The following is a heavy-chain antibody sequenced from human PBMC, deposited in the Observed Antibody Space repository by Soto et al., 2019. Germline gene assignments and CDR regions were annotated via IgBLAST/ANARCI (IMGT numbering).Heavy chain of an antibody. D-gene: IGHD3-10*01. CDR3: AKDHYGSAIYGMDV. J-gene: IGHJ6*02. CDR1: GFSFEDYA. V-gene: IGHV3-9*01. CDR2: IAWNSDII. Sequence: EVQLVESGGGLVQPGRSLRLSCAASGFSFEDYAMHWVRQAPGKGLEWVSGIAWNSDIIGYADSVKGRFTISRDNGKNSLCLQMNSVRPEETALYYCAKDHYGSAIYGMDVWGQGTTVTVSS.